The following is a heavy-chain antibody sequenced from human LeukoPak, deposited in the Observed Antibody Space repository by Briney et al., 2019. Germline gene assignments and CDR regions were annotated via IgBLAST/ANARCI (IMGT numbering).Heavy chain of an antibody. CDR3: ARMRYYYYMDV. CDR2: KYYSGST. J-gene: IGHJ6*03. CDR1: GVSINTCCYY. Sequence: PSETLSLTCDVSGVSINTCCYYWTWIRQPPGKGLEWIGYKYYSGSTRYNSSLRSRLTISLGSSKNQFSLRLTSVTAADTAVYYCARMRYYYYMDVWGKGTTVTVSS. V-gene: IGHV4-61*01.